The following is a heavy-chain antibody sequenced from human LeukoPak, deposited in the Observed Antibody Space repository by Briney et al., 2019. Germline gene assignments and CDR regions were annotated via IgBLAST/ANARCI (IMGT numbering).Heavy chain of an antibody. J-gene: IGHJ4*02. V-gene: IGHV3-7*01. CDR3: ARELRWFTFGGLLPTHFDY. CDR2: IKQDGSEK. Sequence: GGSLRLSCAASGFTFSSYWMSWVRQAPGKGLEWVANIKQDGSEKYYVDSVKGRFTISRDNAKNSLYLQMNSLRAEDTAVYYCARELRWFTFGGLLPTHFDYWGQGTLVTVSS. CDR1: GFTFSSYW. D-gene: IGHD3-10*01.